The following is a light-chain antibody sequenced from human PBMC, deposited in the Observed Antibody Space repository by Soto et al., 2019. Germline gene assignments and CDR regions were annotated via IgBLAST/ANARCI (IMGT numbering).Light chain of an antibody. J-gene: IGKJ4*01. V-gene: IGKV3-20*01. CDR2: GAS. CDR1: HSVNRY. CDR3: QQYGSSPEV. Sequence: EIVLTQSLATLSLSSGERATLSCRASHSVNRYLAWYQQKPGQAPRLLIYGASSRATGIPDRFSGSGSGTDFPLTISRLEPEDFAVYYCQQYGSSPEVFGGGTKVDIK.